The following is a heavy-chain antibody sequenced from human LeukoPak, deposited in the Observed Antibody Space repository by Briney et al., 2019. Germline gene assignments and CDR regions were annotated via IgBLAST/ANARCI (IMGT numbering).Heavy chain of an antibody. Sequence: PGGSLRVSCAASGFTFSSYGMHWVRQAPGKGLEWVAVIWYDGSNKYYADSVKGRFTISRDNSKNTLYLQMNSLRAEDTAVYYCARESMVRGVRDPDAFDIWGQGTLVTVSS. CDR2: IWYDGSNK. CDR3: ARESMVRGVRDPDAFDI. CDR1: GFTFSSYG. V-gene: IGHV3-33*01. J-gene: IGHJ3*02. D-gene: IGHD3-10*01.